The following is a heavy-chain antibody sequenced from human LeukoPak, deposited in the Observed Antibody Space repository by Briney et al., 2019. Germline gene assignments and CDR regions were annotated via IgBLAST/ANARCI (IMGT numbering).Heavy chain of an antibody. Sequence: SVKVSCKASGGTFSSYAISCVRQAPGQGLEWMGGIIPIFGTANYAQKFQGRVTITADKSTSTAYMELSSLRSEDTAVYYCATYSYTYYYMDVWGKGTTVTVSS. CDR3: ATYSYTYYYMDV. V-gene: IGHV1-69*06. D-gene: IGHD5-18*01. J-gene: IGHJ6*03. CDR1: GGTFSSYA. CDR2: IIPIFGTA.